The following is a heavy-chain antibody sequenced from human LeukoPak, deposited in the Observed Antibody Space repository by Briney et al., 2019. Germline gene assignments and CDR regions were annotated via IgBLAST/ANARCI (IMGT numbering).Heavy chain of an antibody. V-gene: IGHV4-34*01. CDR1: GGSFSGYY. CDR2: INHSGST. Sequence: PSETLSLTCAVYGGSFSGYYWSWIRQPPGKGLEWIGEINHSGSTNYNPSLKSRVTISVDTSKNQFSLKLSSVTAADTAVYYCARDSYDFWSGYLPLDYWGQGTLVTVSS. CDR3: ARDSYDFWSGYLPLDY. J-gene: IGHJ4*02. D-gene: IGHD3-3*01.